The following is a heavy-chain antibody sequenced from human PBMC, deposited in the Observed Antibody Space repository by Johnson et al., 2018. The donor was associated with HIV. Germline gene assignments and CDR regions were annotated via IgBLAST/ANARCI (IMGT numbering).Heavy chain of an antibody. Sequence: VQLVESGGGVVPPGGSLRLSCAASGFTFDDHGMSWVRQAPGKGLEWVSSIYTGGSTYYADSVKGRFTISKDNSKNTVYLQMNSLRAEDTAVYYCAREDGSGWSTRGDDAFDIWGQGTMVTVSS. CDR1: GFTFDDHG. V-gene: IGHV3-66*01. D-gene: IGHD6-19*01. CDR2: IYTGGST. CDR3: AREDGSGWSTRGDDAFDI. J-gene: IGHJ3*02.